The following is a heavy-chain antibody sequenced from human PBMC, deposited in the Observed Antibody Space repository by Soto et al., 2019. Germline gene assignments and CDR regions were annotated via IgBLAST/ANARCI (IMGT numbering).Heavy chain of an antibody. CDR1: GASITQYY. J-gene: IGHJ4*02. CDR2: VSSTGST. D-gene: IGHD5-12*01. CDR3: AGEPVEMATIGYFDY. Sequence: SETLSLTCTVSGASITQYYWDWIRQSPGKGLEWIVSVSSTGSTVFNPSLTSRVTVSLDTSKNQFSLTLNSVTAADTAVYYCAGEPVEMATIGYFDYWGQGTLVTVSS. V-gene: IGHV4-59*01.